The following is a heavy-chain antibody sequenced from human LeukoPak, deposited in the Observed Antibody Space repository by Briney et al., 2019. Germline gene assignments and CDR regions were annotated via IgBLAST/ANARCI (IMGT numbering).Heavy chain of an antibody. CDR2: ISYDGSNK. CDR1: GFTFSSYG. D-gene: IGHD2-21*01. V-gene: IGHV3-30*18. J-gene: IGHJ5*02. Sequence: PGGSLRLSCAASGFTFSSYGMHWVRQAPGKGLEWVAVISYDGSNKYYADSVEGRFTISRDNSKNTLYLQMNSLRAEDTAVYYCAKDLDGDLNWFDPWGQGTLVTVSS. CDR3: AKDLDGDLNWFDP.